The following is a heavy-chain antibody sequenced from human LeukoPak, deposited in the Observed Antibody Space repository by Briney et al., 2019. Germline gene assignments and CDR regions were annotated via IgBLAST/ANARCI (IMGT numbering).Heavy chain of an antibody. V-gene: IGHV3-73*01. CDR2: IRSKANSYAT. D-gene: IGHD4-17*01. J-gene: IGHJ5*02. Sequence: GGSLRLSCAASGFTFSGSAMHWVRQASGKGLEWVGRIRSKANSYATAYAASVKGRFTISRDDSKNTAYLQMNSLKTEDTAVYYCTRHLLYGDDEDWFDPWGQGTLVTVSS. CDR1: GFTFSGSA. CDR3: TRHLLYGDDEDWFDP.